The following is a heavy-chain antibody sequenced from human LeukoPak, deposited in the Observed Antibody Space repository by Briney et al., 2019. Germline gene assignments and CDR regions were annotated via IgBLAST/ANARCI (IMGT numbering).Heavy chain of an antibody. J-gene: IGHJ3*02. CDR3: ASGLQYCSSTSCYDKVAFDI. Sequence: AAVKVSCKVSGYTLTELSMHWVRQAPGQGLEWMGWINPNSGGTNYAQKFQGRVTMTRDTSLSTAYMELSRLRSDDTAVYYCASGLQYCSSTSCYDKVAFDIWGQGTMVTVSS. D-gene: IGHD2-2*01. V-gene: IGHV1-2*02. CDR1: GYTLTELS. CDR2: INPNSGGT.